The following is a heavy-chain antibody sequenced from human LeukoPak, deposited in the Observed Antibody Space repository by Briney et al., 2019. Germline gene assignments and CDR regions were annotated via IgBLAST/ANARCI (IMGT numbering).Heavy chain of an antibody. J-gene: IGHJ4*02. Sequence: ASVKDSCKASGYTYTSYDINWVRQATGQGVEWMGWMSPNSGNTGYAQRLRGRLTMNRHTSISTACMELRSLRSEDTAVYYCASLAGVTSGFDYWGQGTLVSVSS. CDR3: ASLAGVTSGFDY. D-gene: IGHD2-21*02. V-gene: IGHV1-8*01. CDR2: MSPNSGNT. CDR1: GYTYTSYD.